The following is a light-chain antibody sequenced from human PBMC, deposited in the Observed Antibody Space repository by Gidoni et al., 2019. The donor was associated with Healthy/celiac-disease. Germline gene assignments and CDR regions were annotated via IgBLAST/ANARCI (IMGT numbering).Light chain of an antibody. Sequence: EIVLTQSPATLSLSPGERATLPCRASQSVSSYLAWYQQKPGQAPSLLIYDASNRATGIPARLSGSGAGTDFTLTISSLEPEDFAVYYCQQRSNWPPLTFGGGTKVEIK. CDR1: QSVSSY. V-gene: IGKV3-11*01. CDR3: QQRSNWPPLT. J-gene: IGKJ4*01. CDR2: DAS.